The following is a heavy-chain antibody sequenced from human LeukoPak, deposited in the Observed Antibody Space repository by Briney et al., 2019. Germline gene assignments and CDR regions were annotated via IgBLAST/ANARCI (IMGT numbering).Heavy chain of an antibody. Sequence: GASVKVSCKASGYSFTAYYIHWVRQAPGQGLEWMGWINPNSGGTDYAQQFQGRVTMTRDTSINTAYMELSRLISDDTAVYYCARDLRAYYCGNSGDAFDIWGRGTMVTVSS. CDR2: INPNSGGT. D-gene: IGHD4-23*01. V-gene: IGHV1-2*02. J-gene: IGHJ3*02. CDR1: GYSFTAYY. CDR3: ARDLRAYYCGNSGDAFDI.